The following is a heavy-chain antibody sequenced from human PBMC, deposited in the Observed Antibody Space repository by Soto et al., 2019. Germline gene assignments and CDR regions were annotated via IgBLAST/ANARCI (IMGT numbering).Heavy chain of an antibody. Sequence: QVQLVQSGAEVKEPGASVKVSCKASGYTFSTSGITWVRQAPGQGLEWMGWISDHNGDTKYAQKLQGRVTMTTDTYTSTAYMEWRSLRSDDTAIYYCARCCNWNYASDYWGQGTLVTVSS. D-gene: IGHD1-7*01. V-gene: IGHV1-18*01. J-gene: IGHJ4*02. CDR2: ISDHNGDT. CDR1: GYTFSTSG. CDR3: ARCCNWNYASDY.